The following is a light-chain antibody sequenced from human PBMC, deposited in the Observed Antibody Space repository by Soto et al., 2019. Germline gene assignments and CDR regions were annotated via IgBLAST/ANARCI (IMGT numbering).Light chain of an antibody. CDR3: QQYYSYPT. V-gene: IGKV1-8*01. CDR2: AAS. CDR1: QGISSY. J-gene: IGKJ4*01. Sequence: AIRMTQSPSSFSASTGDRVTITCRASQGISSYFGWYQQQPGKAPKLLIYAASTLQGGVPSRFSGSGSGTDFTLTISCLQSEDFATYYCQQYYSYPTFGGGTKVDIK.